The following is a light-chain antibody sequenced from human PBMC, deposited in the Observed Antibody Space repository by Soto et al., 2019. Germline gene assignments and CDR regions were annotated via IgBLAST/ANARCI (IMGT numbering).Light chain of an antibody. V-gene: IGKV3-20*01. Sequence: EIVLTQSPGTLSLSPRERDTLSCRASQSVSSSYLAWYQQKPGQAPRLLIYGASSRATGIPDRFSGSGSGTDFTLTISRLEPEDFAVYYCQQYGSSHTFGQGTRLEIK. CDR3: QQYGSSHT. CDR1: QSVSSSY. CDR2: GAS. J-gene: IGKJ5*01.